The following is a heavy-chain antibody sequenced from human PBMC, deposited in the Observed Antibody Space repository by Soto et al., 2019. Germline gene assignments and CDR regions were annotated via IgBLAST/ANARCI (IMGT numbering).Heavy chain of an antibody. D-gene: IGHD3-3*01. CDR3: AASLEWLFPFGY. CDR1: GFTFSSYA. V-gene: IGHV3-23*01. CDR2: ISGSGGST. Sequence: EVQLLESGGGLVQPGGSLRLSCAASGFTFSSYAMSWVRQAPGKGLEWVSVISGSGGSTYYADSVKGRFTISRDNSKQRLYLKMNSLRAEETAVYYCAASLEWLFPFGYWGQGTLVTVSS. J-gene: IGHJ4*02.